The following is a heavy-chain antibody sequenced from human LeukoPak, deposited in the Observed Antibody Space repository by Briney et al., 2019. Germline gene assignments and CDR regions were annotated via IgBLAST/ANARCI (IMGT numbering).Heavy chain of an antibody. CDR1: GGSISSYY. D-gene: IGHD3-22*01. Sequence: RPSETLSLTCTVSGGSISSYYWSWLRQPAGKGLEWIGRIYTSRSTNYNPSLKSRVTMSVDTSKNQFSLKLSSVTAADTAVYYCASGAYEDHDYWGQGTLVTVSS. CDR2: IYTSRST. CDR3: ASGAYEDHDY. J-gene: IGHJ4*02. V-gene: IGHV4-4*07.